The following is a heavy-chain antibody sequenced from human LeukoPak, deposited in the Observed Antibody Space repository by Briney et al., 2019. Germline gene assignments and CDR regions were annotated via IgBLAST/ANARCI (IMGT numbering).Heavy chain of an antibody. CDR3: ARDPTYSIYGMDV. V-gene: IGHV4-39*07. D-gene: IGHD2-21*01. Sequence: SETLSLTCTVSGGSISSSSYYWGWIRQPPGKGLEWIGSIYYSGSTYYNPSLKSRVTISVDTSKNQFSLKLSSVTAADTAVYYCARDPTYSIYGMDVWAKGPRSPSP. CDR2: IYYSGST. J-gene: IGHJ6*02. CDR1: GGSISSSSYY.